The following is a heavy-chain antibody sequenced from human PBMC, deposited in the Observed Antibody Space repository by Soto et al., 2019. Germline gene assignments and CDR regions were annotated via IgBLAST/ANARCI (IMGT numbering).Heavy chain of an antibody. CDR3: ARQTNSGYDWWFDP. J-gene: IGHJ5*02. D-gene: IGHD5-12*01. Sequence: QVQLQESGPGLVKPSETLSLTCTVSGGSISSYYWSWIRQPPGKGLEWIGYIYYSGSTNYNPSLKSRVTITVDTSKNQSSLKLSSVTAADTAVYYCARQTNSGYDWWFDPWGQGTLVTVSS. CDR2: IYYSGST. V-gene: IGHV4-59*08. CDR1: GGSISSYY.